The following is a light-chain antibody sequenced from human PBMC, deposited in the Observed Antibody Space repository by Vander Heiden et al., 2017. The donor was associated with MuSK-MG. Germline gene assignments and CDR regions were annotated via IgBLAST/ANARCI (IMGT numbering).Light chain of an antibody. V-gene: IGKV3-15*01. J-gene: IGKJ5*01. CDR3: QHYTNWPLT. CDR2: GVS. CDR1: QTISND. Sequence: IAMSQSPATPSVSPGDRATLSCRASQTISNDLAWYQQKPDQAPRLLIYGVSTRAAGIPARFSGGGSGTECTLTISRLQSEDFAVYYCQHYTNWPLTFGQGTRLEIK.